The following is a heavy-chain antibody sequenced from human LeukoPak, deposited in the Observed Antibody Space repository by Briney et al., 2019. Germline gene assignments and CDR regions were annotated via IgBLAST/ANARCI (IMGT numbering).Heavy chain of an antibody. CDR2: IRYDGSNK. Sequence: PGGSLRLSCAASGFTFSSYGMHWVRQAPGKGLEWVAFIRYDGSNKYYADSVKGRFTISRDNAKNSLYLQMNSLRAEDTAVYYCASTVATGYYYYYMDVWGKGTTVTVSS. D-gene: IGHD4-23*01. V-gene: IGHV3-30*02. CDR3: ASTVATGYYYYYMDV. J-gene: IGHJ6*03. CDR1: GFTFSSYG.